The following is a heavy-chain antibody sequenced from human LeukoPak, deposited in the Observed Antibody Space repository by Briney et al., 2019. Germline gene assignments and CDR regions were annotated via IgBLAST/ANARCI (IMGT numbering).Heavy chain of an antibody. D-gene: IGHD2-15*01. CDR1: GDSISSYY. V-gene: IGHV4-59*01. J-gene: IGHJ4*02. CDR2: IYYSGST. Sequence: PSETLSLTCTVSGDSISSYYWSWIRQPPGKGLEWIGYIYYSGSTKYNPSLKSRVTISVDTSKNQFSLKLNSVTAADTAVYYCARDLFVVAFDYWGQGTLVTVSS. CDR3: ARDLFVVAFDY.